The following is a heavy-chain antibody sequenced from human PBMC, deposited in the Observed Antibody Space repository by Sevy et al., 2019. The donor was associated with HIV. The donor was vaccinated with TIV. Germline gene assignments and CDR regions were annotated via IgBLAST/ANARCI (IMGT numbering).Heavy chain of an antibody. J-gene: IGHJ1*01. Sequence: GESLKISCKGSGYRFTSYWIGWVRQMPGKGPEWMGIISPGDSDKRYSPSFQGQVIISADKSISTAYLQWSSLKASDTAMYYCARAGMSIDGYFQHWGQGTLVTVSS. CDR1: GYRFTSYW. CDR2: ISPGDSDK. CDR3: ARAGMSIDGYFQH. V-gene: IGHV5-51*01. D-gene: IGHD3-22*01.